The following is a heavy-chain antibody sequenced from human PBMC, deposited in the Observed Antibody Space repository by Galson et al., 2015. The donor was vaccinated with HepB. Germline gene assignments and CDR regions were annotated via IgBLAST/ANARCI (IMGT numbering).Heavy chain of an antibody. CDR2: INPSGGST. V-gene: IGHV1-46*01. J-gene: IGHJ4*02. D-gene: IGHD5-12*01. CDR3: ARGTGGYSGYDLYYFDY. CDR1: GYTFTSYY. Sequence: SVKVSCKASGYTFTSYYMHWVRQAPGQGLEWMGIINPSGGSTSYAQKFQGRVTMTRDTSTSTVYMELSSLRSEDTAVYYCARGTGGYSGYDLYYFDYWGQGTLVTVSS.